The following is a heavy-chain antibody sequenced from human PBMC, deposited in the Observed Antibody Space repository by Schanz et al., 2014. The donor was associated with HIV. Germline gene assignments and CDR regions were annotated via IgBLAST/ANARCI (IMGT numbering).Heavy chain of an antibody. CDR3: ARTYTGDWSTGAD. D-gene: IGHD2-21*02. V-gene: IGHV1-69*06. Sequence: QVQLVQSGAEVKKPGSSVKVSCKGSGGTFSSSAISWVRQAPGQGLEWMGGIIPIFDTTNYAQKFQGRVTITADKSTSTVYMDLSSLRSEDTDVYYCARTYTGDWSTGADWGQGTLVTVSS. CDR2: IIPIFDTT. CDR1: GGTFSSSA. J-gene: IGHJ4*02.